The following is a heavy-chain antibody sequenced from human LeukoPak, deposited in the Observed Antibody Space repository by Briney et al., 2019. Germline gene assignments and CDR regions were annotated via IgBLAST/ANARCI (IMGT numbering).Heavy chain of an antibody. D-gene: IGHD1-14*01. CDR2: ISNNGGSS. V-gene: IGHV3-64D*09. CDR3: VKITSVAGGDC. J-gene: IGHJ4*02. CDR1: GFTFSSFE. Sequence: GGSLRLSCVASGFTFSSFEMNWVRQAPGKGLEYVSGISNNGGSSSYADSVKGRFTISRDNSKNTLYLQMSSLRAEDTAVYYCVKITSVAGGDCWGQGTRLTVSS.